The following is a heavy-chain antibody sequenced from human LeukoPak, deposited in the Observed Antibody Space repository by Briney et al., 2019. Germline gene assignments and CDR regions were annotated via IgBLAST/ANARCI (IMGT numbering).Heavy chain of an antibody. CDR1: GFTVSSNF. D-gene: IGHD6-19*01. CDR3: ARDTLFSRLVRFDY. Sequence: GGSLRLSCAASGFTVSSNFMSWVRQAPGKGLEWVSVIYSGGSTYYADSVKGRFTISRDNSKNTLYLQMNSLRAEDTAVYYCARDTLFSRLVRFDYWGQGTLVTVSS. CDR2: IYSGGST. J-gene: IGHJ4*02. V-gene: IGHV3-66*01.